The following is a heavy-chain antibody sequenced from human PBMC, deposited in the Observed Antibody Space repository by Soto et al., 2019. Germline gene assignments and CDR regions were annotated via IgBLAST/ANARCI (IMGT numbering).Heavy chain of an antibody. Sequence: SETLSLTCAVYGGSFSGYYWIWIRQPPGKGLERIGEINHSGGTNYDPSLKSRDTISVDTSKNQFSLKLSSVTAADTAVYYCARGAYCGGDCYFFDYWGQGTLVTVSS. V-gene: IGHV4-34*01. CDR2: INHSGGT. D-gene: IGHD2-21*02. CDR3: ARGAYCGGDCYFFDY. J-gene: IGHJ4*02. CDR1: GGSFSGYY.